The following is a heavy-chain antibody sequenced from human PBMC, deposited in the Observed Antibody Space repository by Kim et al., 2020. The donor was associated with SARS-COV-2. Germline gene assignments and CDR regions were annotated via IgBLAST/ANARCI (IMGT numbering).Heavy chain of an antibody. CDR3: ATDWLCRGGGCCWFDY. Sequence: ESVKGRFTISRDNSQNTMYLQLNSLRAEDTAVYYCATDWLCRGGGCCWFDYWGQGTLVTVSS. D-gene: IGHD2-15*01. V-gene: IGHV3-23*01. J-gene: IGHJ4*02.